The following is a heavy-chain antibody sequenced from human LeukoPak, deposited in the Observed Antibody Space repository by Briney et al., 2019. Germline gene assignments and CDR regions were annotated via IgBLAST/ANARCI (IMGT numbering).Heavy chain of an antibody. CDR2: ISGRGGIT. D-gene: IGHD2-21*01. CDR1: EFTFNNYA. CDR3: AKALRETHRPVYSYYYMDV. J-gene: IGHJ6*03. V-gene: IGHV3-23*01. Sequence: GGSLRLSCAASEFTFNNYAVSWVRQAPGQGLEWVSTISGRGGITYYADSVKGRFTISRHNSKNTVFLQMNSLRVDDTAVYYCAKALRETHRPVYSYYYMDVWGKGTTVTVSS.